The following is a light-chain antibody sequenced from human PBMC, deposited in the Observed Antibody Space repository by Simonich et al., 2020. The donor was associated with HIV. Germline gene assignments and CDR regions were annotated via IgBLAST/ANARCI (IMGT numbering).Light chain of an antibody. CDR3: QQTYSTPSWT. J-gene: IGKJ1*01. CDR2: AAS. V-gene: IGKV1-39*01. Sequence: DIQMTQSPSSLSASVEDRVNITCRASQSISSYLKWYQQKPGKAPKLLIYAASILQSGVPSRFSGSGSGTDFTLTISSLQPEDFATYYCQQTYSTPSWTFGQGTKVDIK. CDR1: QSISSY.